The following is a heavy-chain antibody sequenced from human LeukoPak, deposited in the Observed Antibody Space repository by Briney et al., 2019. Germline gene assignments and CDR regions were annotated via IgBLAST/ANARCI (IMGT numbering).Heavy chain of an antibody. CDR1: GFTFSNFA. D-gene: IGHD1-1*01. Sequence: GGSLRLSCAATGFTFSNFAMHWVRQAPGKGLEWVAVVSYDGSYKYYADSVKGRFTISRDNSKNALYLQMNSLRAEDTAVYYCARAPGYGAAYYFDYWGQGTLVTVSS. CDR3: ARAPGYGAAYYFDY. V-gene: IGHV3-30*04. J-gene: IGHJ4*02. CDR2: VSYDGSYK.